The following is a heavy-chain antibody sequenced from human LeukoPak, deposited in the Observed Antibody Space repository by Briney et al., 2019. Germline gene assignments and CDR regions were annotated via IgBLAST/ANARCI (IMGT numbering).Heavy chain of an antibody. V-gene: IGHV1-8*02. CDR1: GYTFTSYG. J-gene: IGHJ3*02. CDR3: MFDQAVANAFDI. CDR2: MNPNSGNT. D-gene: IGHD6-19*01. Sequence: GASVKVSCKASGYTFTSYGISWVRQATGQGLEWMGWMNPNSGNTGYAQKFQGRVTMTRNTSISTAYMELSSLRSEDTAVYYCMFDQAVANAFDIWGQGTMVTVSS.